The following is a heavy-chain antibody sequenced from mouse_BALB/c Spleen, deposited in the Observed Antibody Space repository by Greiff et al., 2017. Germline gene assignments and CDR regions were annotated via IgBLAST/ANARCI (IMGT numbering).Heavy chain of an antibody. Sequence: EVKLVESGGGLVQPGGSMKLSCVASGFTFSNYWMNWVRQSPEKGLEWVAEIRLKSNNYATHYAESVKGRFTISRDESKSSVYLQMNNLRAEDTGIYYCTRRAYYWGQGTTLTVTS. CDR1: GFTFSNYW. J-gene: IGHJ2*01. V-gene: IGHV6-6*02. CDR3: TRRAYY. D-gene: IGHD3-3*01. CDR2: IRLKSNNYAT.